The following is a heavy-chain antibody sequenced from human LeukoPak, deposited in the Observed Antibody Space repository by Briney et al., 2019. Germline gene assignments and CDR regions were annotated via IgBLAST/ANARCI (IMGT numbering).Heavy chain of an antibody. V-gene: IGHV3-30*02. D-gene: IGHD2-15*01. CDR1: GFTFSSYG. CDR2: IRYDGSNK. Sequence: PGRSLRLSCAASGFTFSSYGMHWVRQAPGKGLEWVAFIRYDGSNKYYADSVKGRFTISRDNSKNTLYLQMNSLRAEDTAVYYCAKGSGSSSSRVTFDYWGQGTLVTVSS. J-gene: IGHJ4*02. CDR3: AKGSGSSSSRVTFDY.